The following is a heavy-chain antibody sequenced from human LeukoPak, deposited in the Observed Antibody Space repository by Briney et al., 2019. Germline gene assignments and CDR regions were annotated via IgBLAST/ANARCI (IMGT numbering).Heavy chain of an antibody. J-gene: IGHJ4*02. CDR2: ISSSSSYI. V-gene: IGHV3-21*01. D-gene: IGHD3-16*02. CDR1: GFTFSRYS. Sequence: RGSLRLSCAASGFTFSRYSMNWVRQAPGKGLEWVSSISSSSSYIYYADSVKGRFTISRDNAKNSLYLQMNSLRAEDTAVYYCASAYYDYGCGSYRYTFDYWSQGTLVTVSS. CDR3: ASAYYDYGCGSYRYTFDY.